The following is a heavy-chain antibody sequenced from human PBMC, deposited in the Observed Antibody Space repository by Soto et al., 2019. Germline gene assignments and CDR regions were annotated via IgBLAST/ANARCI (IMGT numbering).Heavy chain of an antibody. J-gene: IGHJ1*01. CDR3: ARVEYSSGWYLVGQYFQH. CDR1: GFTFSSYW. V-gene: IGHV3-7*05. Sequence: GGSLRLSCAASGFTFSSYWMSWVRQAPGKGLEWVANIKQDGSEKYYVDSVKGRFTISRDNAKNSLYLQMNSLRAEDTAVYYCARVEYSSGWYLVGQYFQHWGQGTLVTVSS. D-gene: IGHD6-19*01. CDR2: IKQDGSEK.